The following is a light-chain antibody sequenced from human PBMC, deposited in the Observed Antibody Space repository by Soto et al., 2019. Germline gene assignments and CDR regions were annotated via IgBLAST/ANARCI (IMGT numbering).Light chain of an antibody. V-gene: IGKV1-33*01. CDR2: DAS. CDR1: QVISNY. Sequence: DIQMTQSPSSLSASVGDRVTITCQASQVISNYLNWYQQKPGKAPKLLIYDASNLETGVTSRFSRSGSGTDFTFTISSLQPEDIATYYCQQYDKLPPSYLTTNDSLTFGGGTKVEIK. J-gene: IGKJ4*01. CDR3: QQYDKLPPSYLTTNDSLT.